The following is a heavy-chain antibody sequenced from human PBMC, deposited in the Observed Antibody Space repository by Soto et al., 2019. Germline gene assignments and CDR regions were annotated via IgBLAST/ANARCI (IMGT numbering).Heavy chain of an antibody. V-gene: IGHV4-34*01. J-gene: IGHJ4*02. Sequence: PSETLSLTCAVYGGSFSGYYWSWIRQPPGKGLEWIGEINHSGSTNYNPSLKSRVTISVDTSKNQFSLKLSSVTAADTAVYYCARGAAGVFDYWGQGTLVT. CDR1: GGSFSGYY. CDR3: ARGAAGVFDY. D-gene: IGHD6-13*01. CDR2: INHSGST.